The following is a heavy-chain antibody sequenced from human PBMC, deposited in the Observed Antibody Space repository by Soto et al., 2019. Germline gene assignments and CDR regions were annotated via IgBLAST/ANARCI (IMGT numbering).Heavy chain of an antibody. CDR2: ISSSSSYI. J-gene: IGHJ2*01. V-gene: IGHV3-21*01. CDR3: AGGIAAAGVYGYFDL. Sequence: EVQLVESGGGLVKPGGSLRLSCAASGFTFSSYSMNWVRQAPGKGLEWVSSISSSSSYIYYADSVKGRFTISRDNAKNSLYLQMNSLRAEDTAVNYCAGGIAAAGVYGYFDLWGRGTLVTVSS. CDR1: GFTFSSYS. D-gene: IGHD6-13*01.